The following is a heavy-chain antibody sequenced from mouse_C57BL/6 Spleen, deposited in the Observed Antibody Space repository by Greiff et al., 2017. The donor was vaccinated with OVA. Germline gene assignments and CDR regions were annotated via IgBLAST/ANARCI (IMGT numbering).Heavy chain of an antibody. CDR3: VGSSYGYFDV. V-gene: IGHV1-80*01. J-gene: IGHJ1*03. CDR1: GYAFSSYW. D-gene: IGHD1-1*01. Sequence: QVQLKESGAELVKPGASVKISCKASGYAFSSYWMNWVKQRPGKGLEWIGQIYPGDGDTNYNGKFKGKATLTADKSSSTAYMQLSSLTSEDSAVYFCVGSSYGYFDVWGTGTTVTVSS. CDR2: IYPGDGDT.